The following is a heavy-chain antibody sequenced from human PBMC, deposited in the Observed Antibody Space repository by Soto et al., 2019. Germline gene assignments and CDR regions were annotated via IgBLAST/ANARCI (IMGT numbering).Heavy chain of an antibody. D-gene: IGHD3-22*01. CDR3: ARSYDSSGYYYVRFDY. V-gene: IGHV4-59*01. CDR2: IYYSGST. CDR1: GGSISSYC. Sequence: PETLSLTCTVSGGSISSYCWSWIRQPPGKGLEWIGYIYYSGSTNYNPSLKSRVTISVDTSKNQFSLKLSSVTAADTAVYYCARSYDSSGYYYVRFDYWGQGTLVTVSS. J-gene: IGHJ4*02.